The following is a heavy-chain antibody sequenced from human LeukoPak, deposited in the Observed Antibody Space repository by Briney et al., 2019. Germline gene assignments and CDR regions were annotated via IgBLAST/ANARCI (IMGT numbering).Heavy chain of an antibody. V-gene: IGHV3-23*01. CDR2: VNGGGDIT. J-gene: IGHJ4*02. CDR3: AKAFCSSTICSFDF. Sequence: GGSLRLSCAASGSPFGGYAMTWVRQAPGKGLEWVSSVNGGGDITYYRDSVKGRFTISRDNSKSTLSLRMDSLRAEDTGVYYCAKAFCSSTICSFDFWGQGILVTVAS. CDR1: GSPFGGYA. D-gene: IGHD2-2*01.